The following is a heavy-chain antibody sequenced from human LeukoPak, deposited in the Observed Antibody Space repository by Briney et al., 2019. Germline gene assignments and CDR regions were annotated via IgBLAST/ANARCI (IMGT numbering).Heavy chain of an antibody. Sequence: SETLSLTCTVSGGSISSSNYYWTWIRQPAGKGLEWIGRIYTTGSPSYSPSLKSRVTISVDTSTNQCSLRLTSVSAADTAVYYRGRDRGITTARGVPSWFDPWGQGTLVTVSS. V-gene: IGHV4-61*02. CDR1: GGSISSSNYY. CDR2: IYTTGSP. CDR3: GRDRGITTARGVPSWFDP. D-gene: IGHD3-10*01. J-gene: IGHJ5*02.